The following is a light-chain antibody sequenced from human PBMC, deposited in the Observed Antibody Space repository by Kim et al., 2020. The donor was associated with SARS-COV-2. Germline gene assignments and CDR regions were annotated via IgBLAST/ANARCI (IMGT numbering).Light chain of an antibody. CDR1: SSDGGGSNY. CDR2: DVS. Sequence: WIANSGTGTSSDGGGSNYVSWYQQHPGKAPKLIIYDVSNRPSGVSNRFSGSKSGNTDSLTISGLQAEDEADYYCSSYTSSSTLVVFGGGTQLTVL. CDR3: SSYTSSSTLVV. V-gene: IGLV2-14*03. J-gene: IGLJ2*01.